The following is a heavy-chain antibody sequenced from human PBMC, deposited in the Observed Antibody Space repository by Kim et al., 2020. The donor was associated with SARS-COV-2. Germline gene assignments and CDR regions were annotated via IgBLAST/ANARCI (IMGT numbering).Heavy chain of an antibody. CDR1: GYTFSSNA. CDR3: AAWRPPDSVYCSTSSCQVIYYFDY. V-gene: IGHV7-4-1*02. Sequence: ASVKVSCKASGYTFSSNAMNWVRQAPGQGPEWMGWINTNTGNPTYAQGFAGRYVFSLDTSVSTAYLQINNLKAEDSAVYYCAAWRPPDSVYCSTSSCQVIYYFDYCGQGPLVTVSS. D-gene: IGHD2-2*01. J-gene: IGHJ4*02. CDR2: INTNTGNP.